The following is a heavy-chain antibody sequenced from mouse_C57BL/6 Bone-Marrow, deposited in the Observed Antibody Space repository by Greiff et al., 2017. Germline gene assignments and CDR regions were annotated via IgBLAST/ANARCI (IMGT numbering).Heavy chain of an antibody. CDR3: ARKVYDYDAWFAY. J-gene: IGHJ3*01. V-gene: IGHV1-53*01. D-gene: IGHD2-4*01. Sequence: QVQLKQPGTELVKPGASVKLSCKASGYTFTSYWMHWVKQRPGQGLEWIGNINPSNGGTNYNEKFKSKATLTVDKSSSTAYMQLSSLTSEDSAVYDCARKVYDYDAWFAYWGQVTLVTVST. CDR1: GYTFTSYW. CDR2: INPSNGGT.